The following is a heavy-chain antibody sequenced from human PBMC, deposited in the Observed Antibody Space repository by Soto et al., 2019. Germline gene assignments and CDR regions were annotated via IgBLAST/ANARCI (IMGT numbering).Heavy chain of an antibody. J-gene: IGHJ3*02. D-gene: IGHD1-26*01. CDR3: AREGEWELLGTNAFDI. CDR1: GYSISSGYY. CDR2: IYHSGST. V-gene: IGHV4-38-2*02. Sequence: LSLTCAVCGYSISSGYYWGWIRQPPGKGLEWIGSIYHSGSTYYNPSLESRVTISVDTSKNQFSLKLSSVTAADTAVYYCAREGEWELLGTNAFDIWGQGTMVTVSS.